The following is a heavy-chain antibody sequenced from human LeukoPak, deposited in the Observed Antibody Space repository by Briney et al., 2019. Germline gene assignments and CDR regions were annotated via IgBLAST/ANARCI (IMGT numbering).Heavy chain of an antibody. CDR1: GHSFTSYW. J-gene: IGHJ4*02. D-gene: IGHD3-22*01. CDR2: IYPGDSDT. V-gene: IGHV5-51*01. CDR3: ATYHGSSGYYFDY. Sequence: GESLKISCKGSGHSFTSYWIGWVRQMPGKGLEWMGIIYPGDSDTRYSPSFQGQVTISADKSISTAYLQWSSLKASDTAMYYCATYHGSSGYYFDYWGQGTLVTVSS.